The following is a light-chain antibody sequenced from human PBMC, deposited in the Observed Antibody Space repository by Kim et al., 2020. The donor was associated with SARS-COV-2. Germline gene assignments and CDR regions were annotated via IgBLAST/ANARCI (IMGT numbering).Light chain of an antibody. Sequence: SYELTQPPSVSVSPGQTASITCSGDKLGDKYACWYQQKPGQSPLLVIYEDTNRPSGVPERVSGSKSGNTATLTISGTQGMDEAAYYCQAWDSRTVVFGGGTQLTVL. CDR3: QAWDSRTVV. CDR2: EDT. CDR1: KLGDKY. V-gene: IGLV3-1*01. J-gene: IGLJ3*02.